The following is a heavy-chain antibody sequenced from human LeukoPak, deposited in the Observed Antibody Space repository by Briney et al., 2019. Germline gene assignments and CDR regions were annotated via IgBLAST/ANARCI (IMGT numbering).Heavy chain of an antibody. CDR2: ISWNSGSI. CDR3: AKAGGSVTTRSHFDY. Sequence: RTGGSLRLSCAASGFTFDDYAMHWVRQAPGKGLVWVSGISWNSGSIVYADSVKGRFTISRDNAKNSLYLQMNSLRAEDTALYYCAKAGGSVTTRSHFDYWGQGTLVTVSS. V-gene: IGHV3-9*01. CDR1: GFTFDDYA. D-gene: IGHD4-17*01. J-gene: IGHJ4*02.